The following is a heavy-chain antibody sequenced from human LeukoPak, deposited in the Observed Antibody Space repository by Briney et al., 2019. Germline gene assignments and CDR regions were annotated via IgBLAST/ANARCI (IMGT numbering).Heavy chain of an antibody. CDR1: GFTFSRDA. CDR2: ISDSGGST. CDR3: AKLPDCANDACTEGDY. V-gene: IGHV3-23*01. J-gene: IGHJ4*02. Sequence: GGSLRLSCAASGFTFSRDAMSWVRLAPGKGLEWVSSISDSGGSTYYADSVKGRFTISRDNSRNTLYLQMDSLRADDTAVYYCAKLPDCANDACTEGDYWGQGTLVTVSS. D-gene: IGHD2-8*01.